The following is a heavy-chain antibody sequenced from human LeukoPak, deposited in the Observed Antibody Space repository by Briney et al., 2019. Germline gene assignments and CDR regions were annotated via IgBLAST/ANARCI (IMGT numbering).Heavy chain of an antibody. D-gene: IGHD4-17*01. J-gene: IGHJ4*02. CDR3: AYGALDY. V-gene: IGHV3-30*03. CDR2: ISYDGSNK. CDR1: GFTFSSYG. Sequence: GRSLRLSCAASGFTFSSYGMHWVRQAPGKGLEWVAVISYDGSNKYYADSVKGRFTISRDNSKNTLYLQMNSLRAEDTAVYYCAYGALDYWGQGTLVTVSS.